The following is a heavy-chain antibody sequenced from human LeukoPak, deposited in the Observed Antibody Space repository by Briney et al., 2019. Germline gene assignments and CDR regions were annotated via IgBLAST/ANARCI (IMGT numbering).Heavy chain of an antibody. J-gene: IGHJ4*02. CDR2: IYSSGST. D-gene: IGHD6-13*01. CDR3: VRHAYSSSFDY. Sequence: TSETLSLTCTAFGGFIISSSYYWGWIRQPPWKGLEWIGSIYSSGSTYYNPSLKSRPTISVDTSKNQFSLKVSSVPAADTAVYFCVRHAYSSSFDYWGQGTLVTVSS. CDR1: GGFIISSSYY. V-gene: IGHV4-39*01.